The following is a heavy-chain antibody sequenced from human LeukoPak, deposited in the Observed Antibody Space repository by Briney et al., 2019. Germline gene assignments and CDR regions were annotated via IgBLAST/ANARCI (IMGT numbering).Heavy chain of an antibody. CDR1: GFTFSSYA. V-gene: IGHV3-23*01. CDR3: AREGYSYGYAYYGMDV. J-gene: IGHJ6*02. Sequence: PGGSLRLSCASSGFTFSSYAMSWVRQAPGKGLEWVSGISGSGGSTYYADSVKGRFTISRDNAKNTLYLQMNSLRAEDTAVYYCAREGYSYGYAYYGMDVWGQGTTVTVSS. CDR2: ISGSGGST. D-gene: IGHD5-18*01.